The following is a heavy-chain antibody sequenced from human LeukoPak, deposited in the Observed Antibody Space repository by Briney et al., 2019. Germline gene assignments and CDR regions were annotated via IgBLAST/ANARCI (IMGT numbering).Heavy chain of an antibody. J-gene: IGHJ5*02. Sequence: PGGSLRLSCAASGFTFSSYRMYWVRQAPGKGLVRVSRINSDGSSTTYADSVKGRFTISRDNAKNTLYSQMNSLRDEDTAVYFCARGQAGTSWFDPWGQGTLVTVSS. V-gene: IGHV3-74*01. CDR1: GFTFSSYR. D-gene: IGHD1-14*01. CDR3: ARGQAGTSWFDP. CDR2: INSDGSST.